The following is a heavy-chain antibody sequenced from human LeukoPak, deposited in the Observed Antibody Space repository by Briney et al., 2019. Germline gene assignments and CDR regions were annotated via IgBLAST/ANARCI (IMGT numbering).Heavy chain of an antibody. J-gene: IGHJ4*02. D-gene: IGHD1-14*01. CDR3: LPELGAKNYFDY. Sequence: PGGSLRLSCAASGFTFSGHAMHWVRQAPGKGLELLAYISHDGSYQYHVDPVKGRFTVSRDNSKNTLYLQMNSLSAEDSAVYYCLPELGAKNYFDYWGQGTLVTVSS. V-gene: IGHV3-30*03. CDR1: GFTFSGHA. CDR2: ISHDGSYQ.